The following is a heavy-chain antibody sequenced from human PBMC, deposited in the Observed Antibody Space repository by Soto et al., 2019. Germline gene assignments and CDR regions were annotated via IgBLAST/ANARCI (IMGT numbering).Heavy chain of an antibody. J-gene: IGHJ3*02. Sequence: GEPLKISCKGSGYSFTSYWIGWVRQMPGKGLEWMGIIYPGDSDTRYSPSFQGQVTISADKSISTAYLQWSSLKASDTAMYYCARRSVVAATRPDAFDIWGQGTMVTVSS. D-gene: IGHD2-15*01. CDR3: ARRSVVAATRPDAFDI. CDR2: IYPGDSDT. CDR1: GYSFTSYW. V-gene: IGHV5-51*01.